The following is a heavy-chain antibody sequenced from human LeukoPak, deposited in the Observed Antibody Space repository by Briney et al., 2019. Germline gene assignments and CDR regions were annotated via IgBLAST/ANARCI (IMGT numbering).Heavy chain of an antibody. D-gene: IGHD2-2*01. CDR1: GFTFSSYW. CDR2: IKQDGSEK. Sequence: GGSLRLSCAASGFTFSSYWMSWVRQAPGQGLEWVANIKQDGSEKFYVDSVKGRFTISRDNANNSLYLQMNSLRAEDTAVYYCASSSPDQVLSFYWGQGTLGAVSS. CDR3: ASSSPDQVLSFY. J-gene: IGHJ4*02. V-gene: IGHV3-7*01.